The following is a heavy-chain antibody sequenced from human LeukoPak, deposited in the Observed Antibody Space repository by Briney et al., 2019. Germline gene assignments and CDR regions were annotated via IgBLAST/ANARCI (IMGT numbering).Heavy chain of an antibody. Sequence: GASVKVSCKASGGTFSSYGISWVRQAPGQGLEWMGGIIPSFGTANYAQKFQGRVTITADESTSTAYMELSSLRSEDTAMYYCARLSTGGYCYGSGFDYWGQGTLVTVSS. CDR2: IIPSFGTA. CDR1: GGTFSSYG. V-gene: IGHV1-69*13. J-gene: IGHJ4*02. D-gene: IGHD3-10*01. CDR3: ARLSTGGYCYGSGFDY.